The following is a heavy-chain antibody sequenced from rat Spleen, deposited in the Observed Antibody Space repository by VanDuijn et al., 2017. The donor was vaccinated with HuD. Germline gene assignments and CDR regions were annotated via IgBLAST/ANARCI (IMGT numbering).Heavy chain of an antibody. CDR2: IIYDGSST. J-gene: IGHJ2*01. Sequence: EVQLVESGGGLVRPGNSLKLSCAASGFTFSDYAMAWVRQSPKKGLEWVATIIYDGSSTYYLDSVKGRFTVSRDNAESTLYLQMNSLRSEDTATYYCSREGTIAAFAYWGQGVMVTVSS. V-gene: IGHV5-17*01. CDR1: GFTFSDYA. CDR3: SREGTIAAFAY. D-gene: IGHD1-2*01.